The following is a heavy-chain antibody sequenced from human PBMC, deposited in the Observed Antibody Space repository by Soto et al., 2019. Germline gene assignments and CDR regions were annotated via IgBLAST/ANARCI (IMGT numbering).Heavy chain of an antibody. CDR2: ISSSSSTI. CDR3: ARKRSDIVVVVAAPGAFDI. Sequence: GGSLRLSCAASGFTFSSYSMNWVRQAPGKGLEWVSYISSSSSTIYYADSVKGRFTISRDNAKNSLYLQMNSLRAEDTAVYYCARKRSDIVVVVAAPGAFDIWGQGTMVTV. D-gene: IGHD2-15*01. CDR1: GFTFSSYS. V-gene: IGHV3-48*01. J-gene: IGHJ3*02.